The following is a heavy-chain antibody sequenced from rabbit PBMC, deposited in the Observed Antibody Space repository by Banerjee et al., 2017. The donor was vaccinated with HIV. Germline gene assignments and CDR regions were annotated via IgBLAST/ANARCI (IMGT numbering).Heavy chain of an antibody. Sequence: QQQLEESGGDLVKPEGSLTLTCTASGFSLSSYAMCWVRQAPGKRPEWIACIYDGDGSTYYATWVNGRFSISKTSSTTVTLQMTSLTAADTATYFCARDWAGDNYVVLNLWGQGTLVTVS. J-gene: IGHJ4*01. CDR3: ARDWAGDNYVVLNL. CDR1: GFSLSSYA. V-gene: IGHV1S45*01. CDR2: IYDGDGST. D-gene: IGHD2-1*01.